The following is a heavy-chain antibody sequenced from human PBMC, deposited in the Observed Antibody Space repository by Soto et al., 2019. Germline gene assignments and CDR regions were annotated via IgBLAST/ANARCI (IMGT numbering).Heavy chain of an antibody. CDR1: GGSISSSDYY. J-gene: IGHJ6*02. CDR3: ARGAGSPTYYYGVDV. V-gene: IGHV4-39*01. CDR2: IFHSGTT. Sequence: SETLSLTCTVSGGSISSSDYYWAWVRQPPGKGLEWIGSIFHSGTTYYNPSLKSRVTISVDTSKNQFSLVLSAVTAADTAVYYCARGAGSPTYYYGVDVWGQGTTVTVSS. D-gene: IGHD2-15*01.